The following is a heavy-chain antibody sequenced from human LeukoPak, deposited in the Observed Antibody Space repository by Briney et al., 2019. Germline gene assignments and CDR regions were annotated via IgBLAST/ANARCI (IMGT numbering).Heavy chain of an antibody. CDR1: GFTFSSYG. J-gene: IGHJ3*02. D-gene: IGHD4-17*01. Sequence: GGSLRLSCAASGFTFSSYGMHWARQAPGKGLEWVAFIRYDGSNKYYADSVKGRFTISRDNSKNTLYLQMNSLRAEDTAVYYCAKFGRTTNDAFDIWGQGTMVTVSS. CDR3: AKFGRTTNDAFDI. CDR2: IRYDGSNK. V-gene: IGHV3-30*02.